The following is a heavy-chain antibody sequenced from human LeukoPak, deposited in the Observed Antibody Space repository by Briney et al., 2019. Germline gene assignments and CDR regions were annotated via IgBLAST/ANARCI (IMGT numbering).Heavy chain of an antibody. CDR3: ARDRIRRAYYDYVWGSYRYTELDY. V-gene: IGHV1-46*01. CDR2: INPSGGST. CDR1: GYTFTSYY. Sequence: GASVKVSCKASGYTFTSYYMHWVRQAPGQGLEWMGIINPSGGSTSYAQKFQGRVTMTRDMSTSTVYMELSSLRSEDTAVYYCARDRIRRAYYDYVWGSYRYTELDYWGQGTLVTVSS. J-gene: IGHJ4*02. D-gene: IGHD3-16*02.